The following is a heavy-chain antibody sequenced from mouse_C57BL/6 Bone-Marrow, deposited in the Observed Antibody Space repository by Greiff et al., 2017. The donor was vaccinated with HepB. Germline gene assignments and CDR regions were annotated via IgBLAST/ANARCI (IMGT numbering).Heavy chain of an antibody. J-gene: IGHJ2*01. CDR3: ARGRIYYGNYFYFDY. D-gene: IGHD2-1*01. Sequence: EVQLQQSGPELVKPGASVKISCKASGYTFTDYYMNWVKQSHGKSLEWIGDINPNNGGTSYNQKFKGKATLTVDKSSSTAYMELRSLTSEDSAVYYCARGRIYYGNYFYFDYWGQGTTLTVSS. CDR1: GYTFTDYY. CDR2: INPNNGGT. V-gene: IGHV1-26*01.